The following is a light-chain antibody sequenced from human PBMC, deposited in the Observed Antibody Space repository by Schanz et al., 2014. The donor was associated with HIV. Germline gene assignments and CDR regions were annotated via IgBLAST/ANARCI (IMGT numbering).Light chain of an antibody. CDR3: AVWDDSLNGVV. J-gene: IGLJ2*01. CDR2: EVS. V-gene: IGLV2-8*01. Sequence: QSALTQPPSASGSSGQSVTISCTGTSSDGGSYNLLSSHQQPPGKAPKLMIYEVSKRPSGVPGRLSGSKSGTSASLAISGLQSEDEADYYCAVWDDSLNGVVFGGGTKLTVL. CDR1: SSDGGSYNL.